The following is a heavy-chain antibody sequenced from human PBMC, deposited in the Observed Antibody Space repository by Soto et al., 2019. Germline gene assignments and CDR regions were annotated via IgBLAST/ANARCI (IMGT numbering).Heavy chain of an antibody. V-gene: IGHV3-53*01. J-gene: IGHJ6*02. CDR3: VRPLPSGQTHARDV. Sequence: GGSLRLSCVASGLPVAGSYMAWVRQAPGKGLEWASVIYNDGTTYYSQSVEGRFTISRDTSKTTLYLHMDRLRDEDTAVYYCVRPLPSGQTHARDVWGQGTTVTVSS. D-gene: IGHD3-10*01. CDR2: IYNDGTT. CDR1: GLPVAGSY.